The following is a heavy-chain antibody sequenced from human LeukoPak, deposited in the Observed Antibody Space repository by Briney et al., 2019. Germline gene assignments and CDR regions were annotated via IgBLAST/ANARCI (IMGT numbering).Heavy chain of an antibody. CDR1: GFTFSSYA. Sequence: GRSLRLSCAASGFTFSSYAMSWVRQAPGKGLEWVSAISGSGGSTYYADSVKGRFTISRDNSKNTLYLQMNGLRAEDTAVYYCAKGSGPVGSYGFDYWGQGTLVTVSS. J-gene: IGHJ4*02. D-gene: IGHD3-16*01. CDR2: ISGSGGST. V-gene: IGHV3-23*01. CDR3: AKGSGPVGSYGFDY.